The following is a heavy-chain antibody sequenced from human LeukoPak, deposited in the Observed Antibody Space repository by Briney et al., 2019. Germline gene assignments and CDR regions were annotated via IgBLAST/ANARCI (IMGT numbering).Heavy chain of an antibody. V-gene: IGHV3-21*01. Sequence: GGSLRPSCVASGFTLSSYSINWVRQAPGKGLEWVSSISSSSSYKYYTDSVKGRFTISRDNAKNSLYLQMNSLRAEDTAVYYCARSATVTYYWGQGTLVTVSS. J-gene: IGHJ4*02. CDR3: ARSATVTYY. CDR2: ISSSSSYK. D-gene: IGHD2-21*02. CDR1: GFTLSSYS.